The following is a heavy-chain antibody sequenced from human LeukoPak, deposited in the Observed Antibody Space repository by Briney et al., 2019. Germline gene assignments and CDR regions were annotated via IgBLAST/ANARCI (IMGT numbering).Heavy chain of an antibody. CDR2: ISGSGTST. D-gene: IGHD3-22*01. Sequence: GGSLRLSCAATGFTFSRYGMSWVRQAPGKGLEWVSLISGSGTSTRYADSVKGRFTISRDNSKNTLFLQMNSLRADDTAVYYCAKNQYDSSGPFDSWGQGTLVTVSS. J-gene: IGHJ4*02. CDR3: AKNQYDSSGPFDS. CDR1: GFTFSRYG. V-gene: IGHV3-23*01.